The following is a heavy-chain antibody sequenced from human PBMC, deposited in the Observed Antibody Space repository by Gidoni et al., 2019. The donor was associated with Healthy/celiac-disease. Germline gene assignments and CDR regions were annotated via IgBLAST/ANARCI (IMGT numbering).Heavy chain of an antibody. CDR1: GFTFSSYG. CDR3: ARDGWAFDY. J-gene: IGHJ4*02. V-gene: IGHV3-33*01. Sequence: QVQLVESGGGVVQPGRSLRLSCAASGFTFSSYGMHWVRQAPGKGLEWVAVIWYDGSNKYYADSVKGRFTISRDNSKNTLYLQLNSLRAEDTAVYYCARDGWAFDYWGQGTLVTVSS. D-gene: IGHD2-2*03. CDR2: IWYDGSNK.